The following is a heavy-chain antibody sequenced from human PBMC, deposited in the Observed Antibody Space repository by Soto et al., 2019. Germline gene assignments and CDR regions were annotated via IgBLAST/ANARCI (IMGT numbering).Heavy chain of an antibody. J-gene: IGHJ6*02. Sequence: SETLSLTCTVSGGSISGFFWTWVRQPPGMPLEGLGHVAASGSTAYNPSLRSRLSLSLAVSKNRFSLELTSVTAADTATYFCARGGSTHYEYGLAVWGQGTTVTXSS. CDR1: GGSISGFF. CDR3: ARGGSTHYEYGLAV. CDR2: VAASGST. V-gene: IGHV4-4*07. D-gene: IGHD3-3*01.